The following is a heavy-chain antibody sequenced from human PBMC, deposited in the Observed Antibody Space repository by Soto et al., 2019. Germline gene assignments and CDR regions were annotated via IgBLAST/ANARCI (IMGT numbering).Heavy chain of an antibody. J-gene: IGHJ4*02. CDR2: IIPIFGTA. D-gene: IGHD2-15*01. CDR3: ARYPCSGGSGYYDY. Sequence: QVQLVQSGAEVKKPGSSVKVSCKASGGTFSSYAISWVRQAPGQGLEWMGGIIPIFGTANYAQKFQGSVTITADESTSTAYVELGSLRSEDTAVYYCARYPCSGGSGYYDYWGQGTLVTVSS. V-gene: IGHV1-69*01. CDR1: GGTFSSYA.